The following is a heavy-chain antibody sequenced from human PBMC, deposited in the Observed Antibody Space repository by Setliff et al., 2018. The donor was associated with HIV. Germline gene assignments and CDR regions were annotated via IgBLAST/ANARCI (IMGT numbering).Heavy chain of an antibody. J-gene: IGHJ4*02. D-gene: IGHD5-12*01. Sequence: SETLSLTCAVSNYSISSDYYWGWIRQPPGKGLEWIGYIYYNGRPNYNPSLKSRVTMSVDTSNNQFSLRLSSVTAADTAVYYCARKHLANVFDYWGQGTLVTVSS. CDR1: NYSISSDYY. V-gene: IGHV4-28*01. CDR3: ARKHLANVFDY. CDR2: IYYNGRP.